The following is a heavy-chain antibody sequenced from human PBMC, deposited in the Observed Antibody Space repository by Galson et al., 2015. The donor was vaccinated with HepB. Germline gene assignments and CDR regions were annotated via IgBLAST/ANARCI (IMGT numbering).Heavy chain of an antibody. D-gene: IGHD6-13*01. CDR2: IYSGGNT. CDR3: ARGISTCYTGDYYFDY. Sequence: SLRLSCAASGFTVSSHYMRWVRQAPGKGLEWVSVIYSGGNTYYADSVKGRFTISRDNSKNTLYLQMNSLRAEDTAVYYCARGISTCYTGDYYFDYWGQGTLVTVS. J-gene: IGHJ4*02. V-gene: IGHV3-66*02. CDR1: GFTVSSHY.